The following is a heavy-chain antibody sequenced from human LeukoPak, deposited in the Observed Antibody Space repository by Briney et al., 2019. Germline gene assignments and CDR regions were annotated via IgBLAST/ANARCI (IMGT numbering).Heavy chain of an antibody. CDR1: GSTLSNYA. J-gene: IGHJ4*02. Sequence: GGSLRLSCAASGSTLSNYAMHWVRQAPGKGLEWVTVISTDGKDKKYADSVKGRFAISRDNSKNTLDLQMNSLRAEDTAVYYCVRDLTAVTTGCLRYWGQGTLVTVSS. CDR2: ISTDGKDK. V-gene: IGHV3-33*05. CDR3: VRDLTAVTTGCLRY. D-gene: IGHD4-17*01.